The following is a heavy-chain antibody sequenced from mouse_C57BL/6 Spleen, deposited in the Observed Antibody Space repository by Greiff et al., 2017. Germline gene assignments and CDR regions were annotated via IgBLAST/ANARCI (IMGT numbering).Heavy chain of an antibody. J-gene: IGHJ4*01. CDR1: GYTFTSYW. D-gene: IGHD1-1*01. V-gene: IGHV1-64*01. Sequence: VQLQESGAELVKPGASVKLSCKASGYTFTSYWMHWVKQRPGQGLEWIGMIHPNSGSTNYNEKFKSKATLTVDKSSSTAYMQLSSLTSEDSAVYYWAKELRMVMDYWGQGTSVTVSS. CDR2: IHPNSGST. CDR3: AKELRMVMDY.